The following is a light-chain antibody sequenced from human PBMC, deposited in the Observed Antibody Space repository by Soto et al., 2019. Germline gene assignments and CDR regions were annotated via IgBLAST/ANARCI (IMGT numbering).Light chain of an antibody. CDR3: QQYNSYGT. J-gene: IGKJ1*01. CDR2: DAS. V-gene: IGKV3-11*01. Sequence: EIVLTQSPATLSLSPGERATLSCRASQSVSSYLAWYQQKPGQAPRLLIYDASNRATGVPDRFSGSGSGTEFTLTISSLQPDDFATYYCQQYNSYGTFGQGTKVDIK. CDR1: QSVSSY.